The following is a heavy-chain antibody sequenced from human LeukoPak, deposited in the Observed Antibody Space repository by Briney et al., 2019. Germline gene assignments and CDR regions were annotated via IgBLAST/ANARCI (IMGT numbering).Heavy chain of an antibody. J-gene: IGHJ4*02. V-gene: IGHV3-23*01. CDR2: ISISGGGT. CDR1: GLTFSSYD. D-gene: IGHD3-9*01. CDR3: ATILTGYYLDY. Sequence: GGSLRLSCAASGLTFSSYDMSWVRQTPGKGLEWVSAISISGGGTFYADSVKGRFTISRDNSKNTLYLQMNSLRAEDTAVYYCATILTGYYLDYWGQGTLVTVSS.